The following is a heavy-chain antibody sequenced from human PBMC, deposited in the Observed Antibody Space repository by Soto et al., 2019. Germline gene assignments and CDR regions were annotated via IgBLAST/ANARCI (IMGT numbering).Heavy chain of an antibody. CDR2: ISAYNGNT. D-gene: IGHD2-2*01. CDR1: GYTFTSYG. Sequence: QVQLVQSGAEVKKPGASVKVSCKASGYTFTSYGISWVRQAPGQGLEWMGWISAYNGNTNYAQKLQGRVTMTTDTSTSTAYMELRSLRSDDMAVYYCARVGYCSSTSCYVSYYYYMDVWGKGTTVTVSS. J-gene: IGHJ6*03. CDR3: ARVGYCSSTSCYVSYYYYMDV. V-gene: IGHV1-18*03.